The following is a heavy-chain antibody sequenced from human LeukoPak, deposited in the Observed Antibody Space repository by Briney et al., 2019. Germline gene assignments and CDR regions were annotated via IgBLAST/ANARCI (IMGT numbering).Heavy chain of an antibody. J-gene: IGHJ4*02. D-gene: IGHD5-18*01. CDR3: ARASHSYGYSY. CDR2: INPSGGST. V-gene: IGHV1-46*01. Sequence: ASVKVSCKASGYTFTSYYMHWVRQAPGQGLEWMGIINPSGGSTSYAQKFQGRVTMTRDMSTSTVYMELSSLRSEDTAVYYCARASHSYGYSYWGQGTLVTVSS. CDR1: GYTFTSYY.